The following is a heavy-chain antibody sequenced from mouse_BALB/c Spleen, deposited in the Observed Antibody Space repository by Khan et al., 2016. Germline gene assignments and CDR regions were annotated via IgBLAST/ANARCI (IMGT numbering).Heavy chain of an antibody. V-gene: IGHV14-3*02. Sequence: VRLQQSGAELVKPGASVKLSCTASGFNIKDTYMHWVKQRPEQGLEWIGRIDPANGNTKYDPKFQGKATITADTSSNPAYLQLSSLTSEDTAVYYCYSYDYDGTFADWGQEALVTVSA. CDR1: GFNIKDTY. CDR3: YSYDYDGTFAD. D-gene: IGHD2-4*01. J-gene: IGHJ3*01. CDR2: IDPANGNT.